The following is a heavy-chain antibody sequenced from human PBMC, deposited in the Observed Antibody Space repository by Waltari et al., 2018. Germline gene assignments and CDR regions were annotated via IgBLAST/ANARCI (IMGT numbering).Heavy chain of an antibody. CDR3: ATYQSGTMLDH. J-gene: IGHJ4*02. D-gene: IGHD2-2*01. CDR2: DLYGGAT. V-gene: IGHV4-39*01. Sequence: QLQLPESGPGLVKPSETLSLTCTVSGGSITRGGLYWGWIRQPPGKGLEWIRSDLYGGATSFNPSLKSRLTMSADTSKNQFSFKLSSVTALDTAVYYCATYQSGTMLDHWGQGTLVTVSS. CDR1: GGSITRGGLY.